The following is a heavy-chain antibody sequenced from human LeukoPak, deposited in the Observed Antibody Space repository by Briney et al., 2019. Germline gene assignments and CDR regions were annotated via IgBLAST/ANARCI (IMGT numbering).Heavy chain of an antibody. CDR3: AKHGANYYYYYMDV. CDR2: ISGSGGST. Sequence: GGSLRLSCAASGFTFSSYGMSWVRQAPGKGLEWVSAISGSGGSTYYADSVKGRFTISRDNSKNTLYLQMNSLRAEDTAVYYCAKHGANYYYYYMDVWGKGTTVTVSS. CDR1: GFTFSSYG. D-gene: IGHD4/OR15-4a*01. V-gene: IGHV3-23*01. J-gene: IGHJ6*03.